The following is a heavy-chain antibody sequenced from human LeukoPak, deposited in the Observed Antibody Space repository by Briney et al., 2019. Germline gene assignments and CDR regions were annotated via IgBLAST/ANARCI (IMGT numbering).Heavy chain of an antibody. V-gene: IGHV3-30*02. CDR1: GFTFSSYG. CDR3: AKGRVGATSWFDP. Sequence: GGSLRLSCAASGFTFSSYGMHWVRQAPGKGLEWVAFIRYDGSNTYYADSVKGRFTISRDNSKNTLYLQMNSLRAEDTAVYYCAKGRVGATSWFDPWGQGTLVTVSS. D-gene: IGHD1-26*01. J-gene: IGHJ5*02. CDR2: IRYDGSNT.